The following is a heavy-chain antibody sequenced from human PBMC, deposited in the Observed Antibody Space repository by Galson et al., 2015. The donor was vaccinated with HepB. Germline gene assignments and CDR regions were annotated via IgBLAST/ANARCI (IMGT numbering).Heavy chain of an antibody. CDR1: GFSLSTSGMC. CDR3: ARISYGDFTLKHSYYYYYGMDV. D-gene: IGHD4-17*01. Sequence: PALVKPTQTLTLTCTFSGFSLSTSGMCVSWIRQPPGRALEWLARIDWDDDKYYSTSLKTRLTISKDTSKNQVVLTMTNMDPVDTATYYCARISYGDFTLKHSYYYYYGMDVWGQGTTVTVSS. J-gene: IGHJ6*02. CDR2: IDWDDDK. V-gene: IGHV2-70*11.